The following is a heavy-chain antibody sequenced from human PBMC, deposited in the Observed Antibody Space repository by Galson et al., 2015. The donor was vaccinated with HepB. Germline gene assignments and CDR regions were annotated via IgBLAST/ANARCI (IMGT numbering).Heavy chain of an antibody. CDR2: ISGSGGST. CDR1: GFTFSSYA. CDR3: AKDRRGAYDDIFIGFYLSAGRTPRYGVDV. J-gene: IGHJ6*02. D-gene: IGHD3-9*01. Sequence: SLRLSCAASGFTFSSYAMSWVRQAPGKGLEWVSSISGSGGSTYYADSVKGRFTISRDNSKNTLSLQMNSLRAEDTAVYYCAKDRRGAYDDIFIGFYLSAGRTPRYGVDVWGQGTTVTVSS. V-gene: IGHV3-23*01.